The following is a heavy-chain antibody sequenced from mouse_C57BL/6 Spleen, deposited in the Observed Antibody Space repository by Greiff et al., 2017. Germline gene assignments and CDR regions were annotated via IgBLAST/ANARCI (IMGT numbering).Heavy chain of an antibody. V-gene: IGHV1-82*01. Sequence: QVQLKESGPELVKPGASVKISCKASGYAFSSSWMNWVKQRPGKGLEWIGRIYPGDGDTNYNEKFKSKATLTVDKSSSTAYMQLSSLTSEDSAVYYCARDTTPHYWGQGTTLTVSS. J-gene: IGHJ2*01. CDR3: ARDTTPHY. CDR2: IYPGDGDT. CDR1: GYAFSSSW. D-gene: IGHD1-1*01.